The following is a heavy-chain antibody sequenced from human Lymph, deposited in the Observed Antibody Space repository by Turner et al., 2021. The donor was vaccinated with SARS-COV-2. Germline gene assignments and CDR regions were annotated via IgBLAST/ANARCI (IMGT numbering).Heavy chain of an antibody. V-gene: IGHV3-53*02. J-gene: IGHJ6*02. CDR1: GFTVSSNY. D-gene: IGHD1-1*01. CDR3: ARDLQLYGMDV. Sequence: EVQLVETGGGLIQPGGSLRLSCAASGFTVSSNYMSWVRQAPGKGLEWVSLIYSGGSTYYADSVKGRFTISRVNSKNTLYLQMNSLRAEDTAIYYCARDLQLYGMDVWGQGTTVTVSS. CDR2: IYSGGST.